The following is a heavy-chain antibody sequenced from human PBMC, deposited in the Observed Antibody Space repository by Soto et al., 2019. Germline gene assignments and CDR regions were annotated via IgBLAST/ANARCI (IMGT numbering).Heavy chain of an antibody. CDR3: VHRRRRTGSWSTGDFDY. V-gene: IGHV2-5*02. Sequence: QITLRESGPPVLKSTETLTLTCTFSGVSLTTNGVGVGWIRQSPGRAPEWLAIIYWDDDKRYSPSLQNRLTITKDAPKKQVVLRLTYMDPVDTATYFCVHRRRRTGSWSTGDFDYRGQGTPVTVFS. CDR1: GVSLTTNGVG. J-gene: IGHJ4*02. CDR2: IYWDDDK. D-gene: IGHD6-13*01.